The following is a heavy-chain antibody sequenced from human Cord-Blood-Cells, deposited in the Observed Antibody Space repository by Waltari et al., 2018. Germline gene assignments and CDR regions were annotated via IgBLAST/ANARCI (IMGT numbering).Heavy chain of an antibody. CDR2: IIPILGIA. CDR3: AREGYCSSTSCPYYYYYMDV. V-gene: IGHV1-69*04. J-gene: IGHJ6*03. CDR1: GGTFSSYS. Sequence: QVQLVQSGAEVKKPGSSVKVSCKASGGTFSSYSNSWVRQAPGQGLEWMGGIIPILGIANYAQKFQGRVTITADESTSTAYMELSSLRSEDTAVYYCAREGYCSSTSCPYYYYYMDVWGKGTTVTVSS. D-gene: IGHD2-2*01.